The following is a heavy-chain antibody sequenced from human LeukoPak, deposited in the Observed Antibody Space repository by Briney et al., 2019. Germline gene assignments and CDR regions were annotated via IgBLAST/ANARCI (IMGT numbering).Heavy chain of an antibody. D-gene: IGHD4-17*01. V-gene: IGHV1-18*01. Sequence: ASVKVSCKASGYTFSSYGISWVRQAPGQGLEWMGWISADNGNTNYVQKFQGRVIMTRDKSTSTVYMELSSLRSEDTAVYFCARYGHSPFFDYWGQGTLVIVSS. CDR1: GYTFSSYG. CDR3: ARYGHSPFFDY. CDR2: ISADNGNT. J-gene: IGHJ4*02.